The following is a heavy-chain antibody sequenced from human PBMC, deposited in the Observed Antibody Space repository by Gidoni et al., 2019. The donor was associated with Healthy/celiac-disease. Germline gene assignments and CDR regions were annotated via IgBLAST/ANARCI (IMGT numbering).Heavy chain of an antibody. CDR2: ISYDGSNK. V-gene: IGHV3-30*18. J-gene: IGHJ6*02. CDR3: AKDLMEQQLVARIGYYYGMDV. CDR1: GFTVSSDG. Sequence: QVQLVESGGGVVQPGRSLRLSCAASGFTVSSDGRHWVRQAPGKGLEWVAVISYDGSNKYYADSVKGRFTISRDNSKNTLYLQMNSLRAEDTAVYYCAKDLMEQQLVARIGYYYGMDVWGQGTTVTVSS. D-gene: IGHD6-13*01.